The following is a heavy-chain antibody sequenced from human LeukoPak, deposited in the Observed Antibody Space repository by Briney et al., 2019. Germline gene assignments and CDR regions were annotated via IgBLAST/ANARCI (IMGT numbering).Heavy chain of an antibody. CDR1: GGSISSGVYY. CDR2: IYYSGST. J-gene: IGHJ4*02. V-gene: IGHV4-31*03. CDR3: ASRDDYGGNASN. D-gene: IGHD4-23*01. Sequence: SQTLSLTCTVSGGSISSGVYYWSWIRQHPGKGLEWIGYIYYSGSTYYNPSLKSRVTISVDTSKNQFSLKLSPVTAADTAVYYCASRDDYGGNASNWGQGTLVTVSS.